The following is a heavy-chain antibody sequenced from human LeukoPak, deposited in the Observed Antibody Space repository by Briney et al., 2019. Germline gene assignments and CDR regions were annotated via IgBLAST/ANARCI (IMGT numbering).Heavy chain of an antibody. D-gene: IGHD3-10*02. V-gene: IGHV3-21*01. CDR3: AELGITMIGGV. Sequence: PGGSLRLSCAASGFTFSSYSMNWVRQAPGKGLEWVSSISTSSIYIYYADSVKGRFTISRDNAKNSLYLQMNSLRAEDTAVYYCAELGITMIGGVWGKGTTVTISS. J-gene: IGHJ6*04. CDR2: ISTSSIYI. CDR1: GFTFSSYS.